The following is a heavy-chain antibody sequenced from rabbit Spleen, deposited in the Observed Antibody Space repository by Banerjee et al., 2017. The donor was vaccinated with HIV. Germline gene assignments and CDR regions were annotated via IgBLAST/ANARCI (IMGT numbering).Heavy chain of an antibody. CDR2: IYAGSSGAI. Sequence: QSLEESGGDLVKPGASLTLTCTASGFSFSNSDYMCWVRQAPGKGLEWIACIYAGSSGAIIYASWAKGRFTISKTSSTTVTLQMTSLTAADTATYFCARDTGTSFSSYGMDLWGQGTLVTVS. D-gene: IGHD8-1*01. CDR3: ARDTGTSFSSYGMDL. J-gene: IGHJ6*01. V-gene: IGHV1S40*01. CDR1: GFSFSNSDY.